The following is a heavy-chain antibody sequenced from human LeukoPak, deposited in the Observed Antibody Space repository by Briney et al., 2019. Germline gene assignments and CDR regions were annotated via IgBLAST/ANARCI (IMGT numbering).Heavy chain of an antibody. D-gene: IGHD3-3*01. Sequence: GGSLRLSCAASGFTFDDYAMHWVRQAPGKGLEWVSGISWNSGSIGYADSVKGRFTISRDNAKNSLYLQMNSLRAEDTALYYCAKSRIVTIFGVEIDYWGQGTLVTVSS. CDR1: GFTFDDYA. CDR3: AKSRIVTIFGVEIDY. V-gene: IGHV3-9*01. CDR2: ISWNSGSI. J-gene: IGHJ4*02.